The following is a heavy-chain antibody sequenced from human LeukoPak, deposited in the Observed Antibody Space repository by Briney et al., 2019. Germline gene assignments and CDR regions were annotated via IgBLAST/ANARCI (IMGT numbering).Heavy chain of an antibody. CDR3: ARDGSYRYCSSTSCYGCYYYGMDV. D-gene: IGHD2-2*01. Sequence: PSETLSLTCAVYGGSFSGYYWSWIRQPPGKGLEWIGEINHSGSTNYNPSLKSRVTISVDTSKNQFSLKLSSVTAADTAVYYCARDGSYRYCSSTSCYGCYYYGMDVWGQGTTVTVSS. CDR2: INHSGST. V-gene: IGHV4-34*01. CDR1: GGSFSGYY. J-gene: IGHJ6*02.